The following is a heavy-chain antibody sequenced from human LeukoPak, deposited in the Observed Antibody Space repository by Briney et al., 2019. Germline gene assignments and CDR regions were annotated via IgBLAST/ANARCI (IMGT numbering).Heavy chain of an antibody. V-gene: IGHV3-23*01. CDR2: IRGSDGTS. Sequence: GGSLRLSCAASGFTFYSFAMNGVRQAPGKGLEGVSSIRGSDGTSHYADFVKGRFTISRDNSKNTLYLQMNSLRAEDTAAYYCAKSLGVGGYTRYKGFDQWGQGTLVVVSS. CDR3: AKSLGVGGYTRYKGFDQ. J-gene: IGHJ4*02. CDR1: GFTFYSFA. D-gene: IGHD3-16*02.